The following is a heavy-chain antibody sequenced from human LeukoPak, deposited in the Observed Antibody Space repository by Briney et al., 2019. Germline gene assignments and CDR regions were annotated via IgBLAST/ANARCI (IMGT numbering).Heavy chain of an antibody. J-gene: IGHJ4*02. Sequence: SETLSLTCAVYGGSFSGYYWSWIRQPPGKRLEWIGEINHSGSTNYNPSLKSRVTISVDTSKNQFSLKLSSVAAADTAVYYCARETYYYDSSGYYRGGYYFDYWGQGTLVTVSS. D-gene: IGHD3-22*01. CDR2: INHSGST. CDR1: GGSFSGYY. V-gene: IGHV4-34*01. CDR3: ARETYYYDSSGYYRGGYYFDY.